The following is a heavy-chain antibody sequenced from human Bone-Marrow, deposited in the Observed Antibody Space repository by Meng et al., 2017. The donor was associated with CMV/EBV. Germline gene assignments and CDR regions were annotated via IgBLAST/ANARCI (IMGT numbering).Heavy chain of an antibody. Sequence: SETLSLTCAVYGWSFSGYYRSWIRQPPGKGLEWIGEINHSGSTNYNPSLMSRVTISVDTSKNQFSLKLSSVTAADTAVYYCARGHRSSSGWYRDYWGQGTLVTVSS. V-gene: IGHV4-34*01. CDR1: GWSFSGYY. CDR2: INHSGST. D-gene: IGHD6-19*01. CDR3: ARGHRSSSGWYRDY. J-gene: IGHJ4*02.